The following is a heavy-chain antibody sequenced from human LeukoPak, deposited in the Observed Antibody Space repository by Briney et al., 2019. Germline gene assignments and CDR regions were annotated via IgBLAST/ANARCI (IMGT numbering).Heavy chain of an antibody. J-gene: IGHJ4*02. V-gene: IGHV3-74*01. CDR3: ARHSYGGAILTGPMGY. CDR2: INNDGSSA. CDR1: GFTFSSYW. Sequence: GGSLRLSCAASGFTFSSYWMHWVHQTPGKGLIYISRINNDGSSANYADSVRGRFTISRDNAENTLYLQMNSLRAEDTAVYYCARHSYGGAILTGPMGYWGQGTLVTVSS. D-gene: IGHD3-9*01.